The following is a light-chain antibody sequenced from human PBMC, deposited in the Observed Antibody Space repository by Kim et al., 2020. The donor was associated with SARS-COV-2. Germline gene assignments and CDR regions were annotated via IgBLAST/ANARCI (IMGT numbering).Light chain of an antibody. J-gene: IGLJ2*01. CDR3: SSWDDSLNGPL. Sequence: QLVLTQPPSASGTPGQRVTVSCSGSTSNIGSNTVNWYQQLPGTAPKLLIYSNNYRPSGVPDRFSASKSGTSASLAISGLQSEDEADYYCSSWDDSLNGPLFGGGTKVTVL. V-gene: IGLV1-44*01. CDR2: SNN. CDR1: TSNIGSNT.